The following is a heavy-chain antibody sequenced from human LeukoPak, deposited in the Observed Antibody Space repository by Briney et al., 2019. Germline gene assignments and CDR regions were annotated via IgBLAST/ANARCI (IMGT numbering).Heavy chain of an antibody. V-gene: IGHV4-39*01. CDR1: GGSIRSSSYY. Sequence: SETLSLTCTVSGGSIRSSSYYWGWIRQPPGKGLEWIVSIYYSGSTYYNPSLKSRVTISVNTTKNQFSLKLPSVTAADTAVYYCARRVHSGSYSFDYWGQGTLVTVSS. CDR2: IYYSGST. CDR3: ARRVHSGSYSFDY. J-gene: IGHJ4*02. D-gene: IGHD1-26*01.